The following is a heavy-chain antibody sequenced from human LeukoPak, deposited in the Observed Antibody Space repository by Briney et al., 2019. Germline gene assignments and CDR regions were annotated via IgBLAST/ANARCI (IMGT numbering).Heavy chain of an antibody. CDR1: GFTVSSNY. CDR3: VPVTRYYFDY. D-gene: IGHD4-17*01. CDR2: IYSGGST. J-gene: IGHJ4*02. V-gene: IGHV3-66*02. Sequence: GGSLRLSCAASGFTVSSNYMSWVRQAPGKGLECVSVIYSGGSTYYADSVKGRFTISRDNSKNTLYLQMNSLRAEDTAVYYCVPVTRYYFDYWGQGTLVTVSS.